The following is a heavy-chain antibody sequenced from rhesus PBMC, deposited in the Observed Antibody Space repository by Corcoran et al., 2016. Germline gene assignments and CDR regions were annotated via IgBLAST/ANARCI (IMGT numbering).Heavy chain of an antibody. Sequence: QVQLQQWGEGLVKPSETLSLTCAVYGGSISGYYYWSWIRQPPGKGLEWIGYIYGKTASTNHNPPLKHRVTISKDTSKNQFSLKLSSVTAADTAVYYCASSLGYCTSTTCYAGYFDYWGQGVLVTVSS. J-gene: IGHJ4*01. CDR2: IYGKTAST. CDR3: ASSLGYCTSTTCYAGYFDY. CDR1: GGSISGYYY. D-gene: IGHD2-2*01. V-gene: IGHV4-73*01.